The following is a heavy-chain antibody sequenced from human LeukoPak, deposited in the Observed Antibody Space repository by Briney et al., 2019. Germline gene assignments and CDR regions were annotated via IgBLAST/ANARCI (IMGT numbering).Heavy chain of an antibody. Sequence: ASVKVSCKASGYTFTSYAMHWVLQAPGQRLEWMGWINAGNGNTKYSQKFQGRVTITRDTSASTAYMELSSLRSEDTAVYYCAREGLPDSSGYYFTYWGQGTLVTVSS. D-gene: IGHD3-22*01. J-gene: IGHJ4*02. V-gene: IGHV1-3*01. CDR2: INAGNGNT. CDR3: AREGLPDSSGYYFTY. CDR1: GYTFTSYA.